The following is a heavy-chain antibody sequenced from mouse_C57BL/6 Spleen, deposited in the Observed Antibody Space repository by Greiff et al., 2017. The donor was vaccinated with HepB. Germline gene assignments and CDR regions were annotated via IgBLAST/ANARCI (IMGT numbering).Heavy chain of an antibody. CDR3: ARKDYGFDY. CDR2: ISSGSSTI. V-gene: IGHV5-17*01. Sequence: EVKLMESGGGLVKPGGSLKLSCAASGFTFSDYGMHWVRQAPEKGLEWVAYISSGSSTIYYADTVKGRFTISRDNAKYTLFLQMTSLRSEDTAMYYCARKDYGFDYWGQGTTLTVSS. D-gene: IGHD1-1*01. J-gene: IGHJ2*01. CDR1: GFTFSDYG.